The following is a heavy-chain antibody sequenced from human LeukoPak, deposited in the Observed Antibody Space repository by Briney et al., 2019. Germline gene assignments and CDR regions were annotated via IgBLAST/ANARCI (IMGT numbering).Heavy chain of an antibody. CDR2: IDWDDDK. CDR3: ARSPGYSSGWYNWFDP. V-gene: IGHV2-70*04. J-gene: IGHJ5*02. D-gene: IGHD6-19*01. Sequence: SGPALVKPTQTLTLTCTFSGFSLSTSGMRVSWIRQPPGKALEWLARIDWDDDKFYSTSLKTRLTTSKDTSKNQVVLTMTNMDPVDTATYYCARSPGYSSGWYNWFDPWGQGTLVTVSS. CDR1: GFSLSTSGMR.